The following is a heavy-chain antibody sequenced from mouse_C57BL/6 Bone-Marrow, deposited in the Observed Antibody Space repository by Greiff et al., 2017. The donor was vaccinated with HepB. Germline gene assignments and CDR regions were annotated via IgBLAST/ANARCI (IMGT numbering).Heavy chain of an antibody. D-gene: IGHD2-4*01. V-gene: IGHV7-1*01. J-gene: IGHJ4*01. Sequence: EVKVVESGGGLVQSGRSLRLSCATSGFTFSDFYMEWVRPAPGKGLEWIAASRNKANDYTTEYSASVKGRFIVSRDTSQSILYLQMNALRAEDTAIYYCARGYDYDDAMDYWGQGTSVTVSS. CDR1: GFTFSDFY. CDR2: SRNKANDYTT. CDR3: ARGYDYDDAMDY.